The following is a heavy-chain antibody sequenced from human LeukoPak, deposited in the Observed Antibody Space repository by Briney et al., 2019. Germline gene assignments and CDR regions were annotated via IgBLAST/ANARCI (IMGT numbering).Heavy chain of an antibody. CDR2: INTGNGDT. Sequence: ASVKVSCKASGYIFTTYAMHWVRQAPGQRLEWMGWINTGNGDTKYSQKFQGRVTITRDTSARTAYMELSSLRFEDTAVYYCARDSSLIVGANHDPPDYWGQGTLVTVSS. CDR1: GYIFTTYA. J-gene: IGHJ4*02. CDR3: ARDSSLIVGANHDPPDY. V-gene: IGHV1-3*04. D-gene: IGHD1-26*01.